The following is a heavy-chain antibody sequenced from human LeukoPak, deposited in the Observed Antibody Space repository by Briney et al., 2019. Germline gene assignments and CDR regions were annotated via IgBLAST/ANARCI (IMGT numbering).Heavy chain of an antibody. CDR3: ASLSNSGYYSSPLPENDY. CDR2: INHSGST. Sequence: SETLSLTCAVYGGSFSGYYWSWIRQPPGKGLEWIGEINHSGSTNYNPSLKSRVTISVDTSKNLFSLKLSSVTAADTAVYYCASLSNSGYYSSPLPENDYWGQGTLVTVSS. D-gene: IGHD3-22*01. CDR1: GGSFSGYY. J-gene: IGHJ4*02. V-gene: IGHV4-34*01.